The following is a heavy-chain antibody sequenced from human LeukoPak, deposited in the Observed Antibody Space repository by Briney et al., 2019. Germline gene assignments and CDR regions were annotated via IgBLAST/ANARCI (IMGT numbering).Heavy chain of an antibody. CDR1: GRSFSGYY. D-gene: IGHD1-1*01. CDR2: INHSGST. CDR3: ARCDLQLERRYYYMDV. J-gene: IGHJ6*03. V-gene: IGHV4-34*01. Sequence: SETLSLTCAVYGRSFSGYYWSGLRQPPGKGLEWIGEINHSGSTNYNPSLKSRVTISVDTSKNQFSPKLSSVTAADTAVYYCARCDLQLERRYYYMDVWGKGTTVTVSS.